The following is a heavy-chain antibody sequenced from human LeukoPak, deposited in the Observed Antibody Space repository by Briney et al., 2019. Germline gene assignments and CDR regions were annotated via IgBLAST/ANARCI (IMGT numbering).Heavy chain of an antibody. D-gene: IGHD1-14*01. J-gene: IGHJ4*02. CDR1: GGSISSSSYY. CDR2: IYYSGST. CDR3: AKTASHGSTDY. Sequence: SETLSLTCTVSGGSISSSSYYWGWIRQPPGKGLEWIGSIYYSGSTYYNPSLKSRVTISVDTSKNQFSLKLSSVTAADTAVYYCAKTASHGSTDYWGQGTLVTVSS. V-gene: IGHV4-39*07.